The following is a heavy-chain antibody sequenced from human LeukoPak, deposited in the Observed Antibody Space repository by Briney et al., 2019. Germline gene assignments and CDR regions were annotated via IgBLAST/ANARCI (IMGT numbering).Heavy chain of an antibody. D-gene: IGHD3-16*02. CDR1: GFTFSSYA. CDR2: ISYDGSNK. V-gene: IGHV3-30*04. J-gene: IGHJ4*02. Sequence: GGSLRLSCAASGFTFSSYAMHWVRQAPGKGLEWVAVISYDGSNKYYADSVKGRFTISRDNSKNTLYLQMNSLRAEDTAVYYCAKDGYYDYVWGSYRSYYFDYWGQGTLVTVSS. CDR3: AKDGYYDYVWGSYRSYYFDY.